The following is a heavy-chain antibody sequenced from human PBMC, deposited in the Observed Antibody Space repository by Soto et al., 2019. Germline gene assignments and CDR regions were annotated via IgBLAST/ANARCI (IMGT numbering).Heavy chain of an antibody. CDR1: GGSFSGHY. V-gene: IGHV4-34*01. CDR3: PRGRGVDP. J-gene: IGHJ5*02. Sequence: PSETLSLTCSVSGGSFSGHYWNWIRQPPGKGLEWIGEINHTGTTNYNASLKSRLTISVDTSKNEFFLKLTSVTDPETAVYHCPRGRGVDPWGQGTLVTVSS. CDR2: INHTGTT.